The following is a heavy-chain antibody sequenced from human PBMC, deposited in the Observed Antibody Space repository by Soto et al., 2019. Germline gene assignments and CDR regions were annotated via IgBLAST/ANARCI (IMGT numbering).Heavy chain of an antibody. D-gene: IGHD4-17*01. Sequence: GGSLRLSCAASGFMFSKAWMSWVRQIPGKGLEWVGRIKTKADGEKTDYAAPVKGRFSISRDDSEDMLFLQMNSLKTEDTGVYYCSTAPTVTRPRIDPWGQGTLVTVSS. J-gene: IGHJ5*02. CDR1: GFMFSKAW. CDR2: IKTKADGEKT. CDR3: STAPTVTRPRIDP. V-gene: IGHV3-15*01.